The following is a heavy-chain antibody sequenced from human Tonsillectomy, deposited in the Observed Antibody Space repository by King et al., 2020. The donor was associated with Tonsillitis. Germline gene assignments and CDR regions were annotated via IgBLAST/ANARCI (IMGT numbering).Heavy chain of an antibody. CDR2: ISSGRTTI. V-gene: IGHV3-11*01. J-gene: IGHJ4*02. D-gene: IGHD2-2*02. CDR3: ASGNCSVTTCYTGGLDY. Sequence: VQLVESGGGLVKPGGSLRLSFVASGFAIRDYYMNWIRQAPGKGLEWVSYISSGRTTIYYADSVKGRFTISRDNTKNSLYLQMNSLRAEDTAVYYCASGNCSVTTCYTGGLDYWGQGALVTVSS. CDR1: GFAIRDYY.